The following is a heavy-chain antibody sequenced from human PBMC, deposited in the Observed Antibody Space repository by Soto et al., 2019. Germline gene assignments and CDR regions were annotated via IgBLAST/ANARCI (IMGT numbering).Heavy chain of an antibody. D-gene: IGHD3-3*01. CDR1: GGSISSSINY. CDR3: ATHTIFGVVRTWFDS. Sequence: PSETLSLTCTVSGGSISSSINYGGWVRQPPGKGLEWIGCISSTASGSTFYNPSLKSRVTISVDTSKNQFSLKLTSVTAADTAVYYCATHTIFGVVRTWFDSWGQGTLVTVSS. V-gene: IGHV4-39*01. J-gene: IGHJ5*01. CDR2: ISSTASGST.